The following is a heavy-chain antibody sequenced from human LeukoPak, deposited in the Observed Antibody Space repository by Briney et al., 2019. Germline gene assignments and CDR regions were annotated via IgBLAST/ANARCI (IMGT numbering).Heavy chain of an antibody. J-gene: IGHJ4*02. CDR1: GFTFRTSW. Sequence: GGSLRLSCGASGFTFRTSWMNWVRQAPGKGLEWVASINPDGSEKYSVDSVKGRFTISRDDAKNSLYLQMNSLRVEDTAVYYCARARDLDYWGQGTLVTVSS. V-gene: IGHV3-7*04. CDR2: INPDGSEK. CDR3: ARARDLDY.